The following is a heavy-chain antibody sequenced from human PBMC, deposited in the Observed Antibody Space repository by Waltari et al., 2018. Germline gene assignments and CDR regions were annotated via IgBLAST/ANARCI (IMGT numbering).Heavy chain of an antibody. CDR1: GFTFSAYG. CDR2: ISSDGSNQ. Sequence: QVQLVEAGGGVVQPGRSLRLSCVVSGFTFSAYGMHWVRQGPGKGLEWVAGISSDGSNQHYADSVKGRLTISRDNSKSTLYLQMSSLRADDTAAYYCAKGLYSGSYYFDYWGQGTLVTVSS. J-gene: IGHJ4*02. V-gene: IGHV3-30*18. CDR3: AKGLYSGSYYFDY. D-gene: IGHD1-26*01.